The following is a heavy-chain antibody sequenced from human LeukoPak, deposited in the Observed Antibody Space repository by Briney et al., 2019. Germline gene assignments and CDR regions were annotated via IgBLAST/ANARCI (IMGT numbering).Heavy chain of an antibody. V-gene: IGHV4-59*08. CDR2: IYYSGST. CDR1: GGSISSYY. J-gene: IGHJ6*02. D-gene: IGHD6-19*01. Sequence: PSETLSLTCTVSGGSISSYYWSWIRQPPGKGLEWIGYIYYSGSTNYNPSLKSRVTISVDTSKNQFSLKLSSVTAADTAVYYCARQAVAAVGMDVWGQGTTVTVSS. CDR3: ARQAVAAVGMDV.